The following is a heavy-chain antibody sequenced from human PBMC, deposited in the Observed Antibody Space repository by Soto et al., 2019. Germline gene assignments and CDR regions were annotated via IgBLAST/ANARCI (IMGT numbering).Heavy chain of an antibody. CDR3: ARDDGAFRFLDGLFYGRDG. V-gene: IGHV3-48*03. Sequence: EVQLVESGGGLVQPGGSLRLSCAASGFTFSSYAMNWVRQAPGKGLEWVSYISSSGSTIYYADSVKGRFTISRDNAKNGQYLQMNSLGAKETAVDYCARDDGAFRFLDGLFYGRDGWGQVTTVTVAS. CDR1: GFTFSSYA. D-gene: IGHD3-3*01. J-gene: IGHJ6*02. CDR2: ISSSGSTI.